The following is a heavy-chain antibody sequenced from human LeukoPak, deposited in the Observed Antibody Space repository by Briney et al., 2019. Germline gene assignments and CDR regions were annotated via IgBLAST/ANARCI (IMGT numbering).Heavy chain of an antibody. J-gene: IGHJ6*03. CDR1: GGTFTSYA. CDR3: ARSEELEPQNIYYYYYMDV. V-gene: IGHV1-69*05. CDR2: IIPIFGTA. D-gene: IGHD1-1*01. Sequence: SVKVSCKASGGTFTSYAISWVRQAPGQGLEWMGRIIPIFGTANYAQKFQGRVKITTDESTSTAYMELSSLRSEDTAVYYCARSEELEPQNIYYYYYMDVWGKGTTVTVSS.